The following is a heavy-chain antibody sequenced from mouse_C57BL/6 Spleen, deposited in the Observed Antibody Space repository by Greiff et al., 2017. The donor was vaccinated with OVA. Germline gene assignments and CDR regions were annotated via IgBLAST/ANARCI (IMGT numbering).Heavy chain of an antibody. CDR1: GYAFSSSW. J-gene: IGHJ2*01. CDR3: ARSDYYGSSDY. D-gene: IGHD1-1*01. V-gene: IGHV1-82*01. CDR2: IYPGDGDT. Sequence: VQGVESGPELVKPGASVKISCKASGYAFSSSWMNWVKQRPGKGLEWIGRIYPGDGDTNYNGKFKGKATLTADKSSSTAYMQLSSLTSEDPAVYFCARSDYYGSSDYWGQGTTLTVSS.